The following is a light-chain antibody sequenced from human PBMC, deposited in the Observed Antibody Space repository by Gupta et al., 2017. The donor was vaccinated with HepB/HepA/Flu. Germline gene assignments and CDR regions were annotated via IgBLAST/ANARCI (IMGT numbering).Light chain of an antibody. CDR2: AAS. CDR1: QSITRF. V-gene: IGKV1-39*01. J-gene: IGKJ2*01. Sequence: DIQMTQSPSSLSASVGDRVTITCRASQSITRFLNWYQQKPGKAPKLLIYAASSLQSGVPSRFSGSGSGTDFTLIISSLQLEDFATYYCQQSYSTPRYTFGQGTKLEIK. CDR3: QQSYSTPRYT.